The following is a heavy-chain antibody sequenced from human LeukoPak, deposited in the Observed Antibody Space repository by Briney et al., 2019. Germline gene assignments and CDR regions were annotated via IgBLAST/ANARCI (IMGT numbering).Heavy chain of an antibody. D-gene: IGHD3-10*01. J-gene: IGHJ4*02. Sequence: SETLSLTCAVSGYSISSGYYWGWIRQPPGKGLEWIGSIYHSGSTYYNPSLKSRVTISVDTSKNQFSLKLSSVTAADTAVYYCARVYGKYGSGSHDYWGQGTLVTVSS. CDR2: IYHSGST. V-gene: IGHV4-38-2*01. CDR1: GYSISSGYY. CDR3: ARVYGKYGSGSHDY.